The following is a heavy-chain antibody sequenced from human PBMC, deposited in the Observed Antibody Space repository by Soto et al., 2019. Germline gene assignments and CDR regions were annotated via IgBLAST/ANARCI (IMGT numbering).Heavy chain of an antibody. J-gene: IGHJ6*02. CDR3: AREKKNGIVLVPAAIYAAYYYYGMDV. V-gene: IGHV1-18*01. D-gene: IGHD2-2*01. CDR1: GYTFTSYG. CDR2: ISAYNGNT. Sequence: GASVKVSCKASGYTFTSYGISWVRQAPGQGLEWMGWISAYNGNTNYAQKLQGRVTMTTDTSTSTAYMKLRSLRSDDTAVYYCAREKKNGIVLVPAAIYAAYYYYGMDVWGQGTTVTVSS.